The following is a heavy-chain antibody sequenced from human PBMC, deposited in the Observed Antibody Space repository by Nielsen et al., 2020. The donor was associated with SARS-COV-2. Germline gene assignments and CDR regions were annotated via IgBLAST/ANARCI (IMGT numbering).Heavy chain of an antibody. Sequence: VRQAPGKGLEWIGEIYHSGSAIYNPSLQSRVTILVDTSKNQFSLKLSSVTAADTAVYYCAALKTGSYGFFEYWGQGILVTVSS. CDR3: AALKTGSYGFFEY. D-gene: IGHD3-16*01. J-gene: IGHJ4*02. CDR2: IYHSGSA. V-gene: IGHV4-4*02.